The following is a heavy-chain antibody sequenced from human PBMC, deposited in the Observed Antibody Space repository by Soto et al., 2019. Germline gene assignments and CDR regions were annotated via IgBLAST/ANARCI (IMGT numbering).Heavy chain of an antibody. CDR2: INHSGST. Sequence: SETLSLTCAVYGGSFSGYYWSWIRQPPGKGLEWIGEINHSGSTNYNPSLKSRVTISVDTSKNQFSLKLSSVTAADTAVYYCARNPRTAPANFDSWGQGTLVTVSS. CDR3: ARNPRTAPANFDS. V-gene: IGHV4-34*01. CDR1: GGSFSGYY. J-gene: IGHJ4*02.